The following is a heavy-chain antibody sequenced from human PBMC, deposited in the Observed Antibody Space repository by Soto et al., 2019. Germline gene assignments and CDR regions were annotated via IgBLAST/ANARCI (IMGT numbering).Heavy chain of an antibody. CDR3: ARDGDEYLGLTQ. D-gene: IGHD2-2*01. V-gene: IGHV6-1*01. J-gene: IGHJ4*02. Sequence: SQTLSLTCAISGDSVSSNSAAWNWIRQSPSRGLEWLGRTYYRSKWYNDYTSSVKSRISINPDTSKNQFSLQLRSVTPEDTAVYYCARDGDEYLGLTQWGQGTPVTVSA. CDR1: GDSVSSNSAA. CDR2: TYYRSKWYN.